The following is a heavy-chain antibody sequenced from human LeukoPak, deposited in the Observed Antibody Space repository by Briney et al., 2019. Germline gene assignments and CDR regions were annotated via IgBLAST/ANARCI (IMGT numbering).Heavy chain of an antibody. CDR1: GFTFSGYA. J-gene: IGHJ6*02. CDR2: ISGSGGST. D-gene: IGHD6-6*01. Sequence: GGSLRLSCAASGFTFSGYAMSWVRQAPGKGLEWVSAISGSGGSTYYADSVKGRFTISRDNSKNTLYLQMNSLRAEDTAVYYCAKRRSYSSSHYYYGMDVWGQGTTVTVSS. V-gene: IGHV3-23*01. CDR3: AKRRSYSSSHYYYGMDV.